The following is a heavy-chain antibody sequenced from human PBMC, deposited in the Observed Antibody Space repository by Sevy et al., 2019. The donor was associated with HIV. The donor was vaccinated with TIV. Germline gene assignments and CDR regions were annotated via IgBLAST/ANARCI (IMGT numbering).Heavy chain of an antibody. CDR2: ISAYNGDT. CDR1: GYTFTSYG. D-gene: IGHD3-3*01. Sequence: ASVKVSCKASGYTFTSYGISWVQQAPGQGLEWMGWISAYNGDTNYAQKLQGRVTMTTDTSTSTAYMELTSLRSDDTAVYFCARGYYDCWSGYYRRDAFDSWGQGTRVTVSS. CDR3: ARGYYDCWSGYYRRDAFDS. V-gene: IGHV1-18*01. J-gene: IGHJ3*02.